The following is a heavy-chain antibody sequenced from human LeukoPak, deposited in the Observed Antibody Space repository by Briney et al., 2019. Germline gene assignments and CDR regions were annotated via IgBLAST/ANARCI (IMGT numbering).Heavy chain of an antibody. D-gene: IGHD3-22*01. CDR2: MNPNSGNT. CDR3: ARECSSGYYSHFDY. J-gene: IGHJ4*02. Sequence: GASVKVSCKASGYTFTSYDINWVRQATGQGLEWMGWMNPNSGNTGYAQKFQGRVTTTRNISISTAYMELSSLRSEDTAVYYCARECSSGYYSHFDYWGQGTLVTVSS. V-gene: IGHV1-8*01. CDR1: GYTFTSYD.